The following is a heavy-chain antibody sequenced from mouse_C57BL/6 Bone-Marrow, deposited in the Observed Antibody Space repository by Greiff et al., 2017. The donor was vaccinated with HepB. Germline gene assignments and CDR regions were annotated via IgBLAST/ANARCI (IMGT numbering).Heavy chain of an antibody. Sequence: QVTLKECGPGILQPSQTLSLTCSFSGFSLSTFGMGVGWIRQPSGKGLEWLAHIWWDDDKYYNPALKSRLTISKDTSKNQVFLKIANVDTADTATYYCARIGGYSDGYYWYFDVWGTGTTVTVSS. D-gene: IGHD2-3*01. V-gene: IGHV8-8*01. CDR3: ARIGGYSDGYYWYFDV. J-gene: IGHJ1*03. CDR1: GFSLSTFGMG. CDR2: IWWDDDK.